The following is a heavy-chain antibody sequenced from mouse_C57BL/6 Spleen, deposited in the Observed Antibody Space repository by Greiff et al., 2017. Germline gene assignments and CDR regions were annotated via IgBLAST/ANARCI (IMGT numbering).Heavy chain of an antibody. CDR1: GFSLTTYG. CDR2: IWSGGST. V-gene: IGHV2-2*01. CDR3: ARKGMDY. Sequence: VKLQESGPGLVQPSQSLSITCTVSGFSLTTYGVHWVRQSPGKGLEWQGVIWSGGSTDYNEAFISRLSISKENSKSLVFFKMNSLQADDTAIYYCARKGMDYWGQGTSVTVSS. J-gene: IGHJ4*01.